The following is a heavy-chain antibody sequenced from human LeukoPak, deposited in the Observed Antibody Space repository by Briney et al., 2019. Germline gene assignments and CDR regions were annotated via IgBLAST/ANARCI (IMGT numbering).Heavy chain of an antibody. V-gene: IGHV3-53*01. CDR2: IYRGGTT. Sequence: GGSLRLSCAASGFTFSRHAMSWVRQAPGKGLEWVSVIYRGGTTYYADSVKGRFTISRDNSKNTLYLQMNSLRAEDTAVYYCVRENCGGDCYRYFDVWGRGTLVTVSS. CDR1: GFTFSRHA. J-gene: IGHJ2*01. D-gene: IGHD2-21*02. CDR3: VRENCGGDCYRYFDV.